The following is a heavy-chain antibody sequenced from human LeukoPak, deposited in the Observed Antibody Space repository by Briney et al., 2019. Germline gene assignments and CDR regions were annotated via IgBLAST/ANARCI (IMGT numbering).Heavy chain of an antibody. CDR1: GYSISSGYY. D-gene: IGHD2-15*01. J-gene: IGHJ4*02. V-gene: IGHV4-38-2*02. CDR3: ARADCSGGSCYLRWIQLWSI. CDR2: IYHSGST. Sequence: SETLSLTCTVSGYSISSGYYWGWIRQPPGKGLEWIGSIYHSGSTYYNPSLKSRVTISVDTSKNQFSLKLSSVTAADTAVYYCARADCSGGSCYLRWIQLWSIWGQGTLVTVSS.